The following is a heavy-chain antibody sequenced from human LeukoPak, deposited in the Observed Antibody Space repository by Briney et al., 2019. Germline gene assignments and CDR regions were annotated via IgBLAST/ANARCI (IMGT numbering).Heavy chain of an antibody. V-gene: IGHV1-2*02. CDR2: INPNSGGT. CDR1: GYTFTGYY. Sequence: ASVKVSCKASGYTFTGYYMHWVRQAPGQGLEWMGWINPNSGGTNYAQKFQGRVTMTSDTSISTAYIELSRLRSEDTAVYYCGRAVSRSQNWFEPWGEGTLVTVSS. CDR3: GRAVSRSQNWFEP. J-gene: IGHJ5*02.